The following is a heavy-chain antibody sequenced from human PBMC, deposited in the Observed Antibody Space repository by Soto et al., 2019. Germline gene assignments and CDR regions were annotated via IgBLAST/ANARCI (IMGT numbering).Heavy chain of an antibody. CDR2: IYYSGST. CDR3: ARGRYSSSWYYYYGMDV. Sequence: SETLSLTCTVSGGSITGGSISSTTYYWSWIRQPPGKGLEWIGYIYYSGSTNYNPSLKSRVTISVDTSKNQFSLKLSSVTAADTAVYYCARGRYSSSWYYYYGMDVWGQGTTVTVSS. D-gene: IGHD6-13*01. J-gene: IGHJ6*02. V-gene: IGHV4-61*01. CDR1: GGSITGGSISSTTYY.